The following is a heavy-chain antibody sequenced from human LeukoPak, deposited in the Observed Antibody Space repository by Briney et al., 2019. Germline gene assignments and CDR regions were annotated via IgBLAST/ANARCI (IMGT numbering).Heavy chain of an antibody. Sequence: GGSLRLSCAASGFAFSTHGMHWVRQAPGKGLEWVAVIWYDGSNKYYADSVKGRFTISRDNSKNTLYLQMNSLRAEDTAVYYCARDYWSYYYDSSGYYNYWGQGILVTVSS. J-gene: IGHJ4*02. D-gene: IGHD3-22*01. V-gene: IGHV3-33*01. CDR1: GFAFSTHG. CDR2: IWYDGSNK. CDR3: ARDYWSYYYDSSGYYNY.